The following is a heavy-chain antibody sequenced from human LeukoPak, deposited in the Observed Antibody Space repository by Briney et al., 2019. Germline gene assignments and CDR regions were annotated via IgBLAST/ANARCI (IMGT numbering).Heavy chain of an antibody. CDR1: GFTFSSYA. J-gene: IGHJ4*02. CDR2: ISSSSNYI. CDR3: ARDLRLDF. V-gene: IGHV3-21*01. Sequence: SGGSLRLSCATSGFTFSSYAMSWIRQAPGKGLEWVSSISSSSNYIYHADSVKGRFTISRDNAKNSLYLQMNSLRAEDTAVYYCARDLRLDFWGQGTLVTVSS.